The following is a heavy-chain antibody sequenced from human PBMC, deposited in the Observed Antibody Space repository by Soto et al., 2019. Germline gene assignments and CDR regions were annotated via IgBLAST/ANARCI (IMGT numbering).Heavy chain of an antibody. J-gene: IGHJ6*02. V-gene: IGHV1-69*13. Sequence: ASVKVSCKASGGTFSSYAISWVRQAPGQGLEWMGGIIPIFGTANYAQKFQGRVTITADESTSTAYMELSSLRSEDTAVYYCARGLYYYDSGGYYGMDVWGQGTTVTVS. CDR1: GGTFSSYA. CDR2: IIPIFGTA. D-gene: IGHD3-22*01. CDR3: ARGLYYYDSGGYYGMDV.